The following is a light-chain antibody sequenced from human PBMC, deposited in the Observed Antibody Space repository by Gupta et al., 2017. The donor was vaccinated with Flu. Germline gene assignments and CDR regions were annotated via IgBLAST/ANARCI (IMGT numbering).Light chain of an antibody. CDR2: KAS. V-gene: IGKV1-5*03. J-gene: IGKJ1*01. CDR1: QSISSW. Sequence: SPSNLSASVGDRVTITCRASQSISSWLAWYQQKPGKVPKLLIYKASNLESGVPSRFSGSGSGTEFTLTISSLKPDDSATYYCQRYDSLWTFGQGTRVEIK. CDR3: QRYDSLWT.